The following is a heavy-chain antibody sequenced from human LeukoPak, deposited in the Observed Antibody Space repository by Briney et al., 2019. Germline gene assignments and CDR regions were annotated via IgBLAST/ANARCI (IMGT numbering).Heavy chain of an antibody. D-gene: IGHD5-24*01. J-gene: IGHJ3*02. CDR3: AKDVREEMAALDAYPDI. CDR2: IRYDGSNK. Sequence: PGGSLRLSCAASGFTFSSYGKHWVRHAPAKGLERVAFIRYDGSNKYYAASVKGRFTISRDKSKNTLYLQMNSLRAEDTAVYYCAKDVREEMAALDAYPDIWGQGTMVTVSS. V-gene: IGHV3-30*02. CDR1: GFTFSSYG.